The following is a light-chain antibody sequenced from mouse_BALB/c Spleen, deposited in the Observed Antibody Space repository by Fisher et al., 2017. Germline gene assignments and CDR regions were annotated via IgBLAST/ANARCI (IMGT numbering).Light chain of an antibody. CDR1: SSVSSSY. Sequence: DIVLTQSPAILSASPGEKVTMTCSASSSVSSSYLHWYQQKSGTSPKLWIYSTSNLASGVPSRFSGSGSGTSYSLTISRMEAEDAATYYCQQWSGYPFTFGSGTKLEIK. V-gene: IGKV4-57-1*01. J-gene: IGKJ4*01. CDR2: STS. CDR3: QQWSGYPFT.